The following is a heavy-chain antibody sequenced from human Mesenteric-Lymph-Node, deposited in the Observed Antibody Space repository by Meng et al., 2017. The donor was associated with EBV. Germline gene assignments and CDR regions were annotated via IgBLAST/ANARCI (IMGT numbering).Heavy chain of an antibody. V-gene: IGHV4-4*02. CDR1: GDSISISRW. Sequence: QVHLQESGPGLGKPSGTLSLTCAVSGDSISISRWWGWVRQPPGKGLEWIGEISHSGRTTYNPSLKSRVTISADKSKNQFSLKLNSVTAADTAVYYCARSPGWYSLDYWGQGTLVTVSS. J-gene: IGHJ4*02. CDR3: ARSPGWYSLDY. D-gene: IGHD6-19*01. CDR2: ISHSGRT.